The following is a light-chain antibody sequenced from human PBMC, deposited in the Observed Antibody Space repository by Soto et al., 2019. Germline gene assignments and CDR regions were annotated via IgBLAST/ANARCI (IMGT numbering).Light chain of an antibody. CDR3: QAWDSSTNWV. CDR2: QDT. V-gene: IGLV3-1*01. J-gene: IGLJ3*02. CDR1: KLGDKY. Sequence: SYELTQPPSVSVSPGQTASITCSGNKLGDKYACWYQQKPGQSPLLVIYQDTKRPSGIPERFSGSNSGNTATLTISGTQAIDEADYYCQAWDSSTNWVFGGGTKLTVL.